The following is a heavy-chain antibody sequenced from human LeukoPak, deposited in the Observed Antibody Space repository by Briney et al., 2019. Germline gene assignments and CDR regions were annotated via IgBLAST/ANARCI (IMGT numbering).Heavy chain of an antibody. CDR1: GGTFSSYA. J-gene: IGHJ4*02. CDR3: ARVFARGGEISGSYYYY. CDR2: IIPMFGTA. Sequence: SVKVSCKASGGTFSSYAISWVRQAPGQGLEWMGGIIPMFGTANYAQKFQGRVTITTEESTSTAYMELSSLGSEDTAMYYCARVFARGGEISGSYYYYWGQGTLVTVSS. D-gene: IGHD1-26*01. V-gene: IGHV1-69*05.